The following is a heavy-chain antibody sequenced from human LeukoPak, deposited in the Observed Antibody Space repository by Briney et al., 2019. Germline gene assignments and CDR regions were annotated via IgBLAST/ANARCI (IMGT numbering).Heavy chain of an antibody. CDR1: GFTFRPYW. J-gene: IGHJ6*02. CDR2: IKNDGTT. Sequence: GGSLRLSCAASGFTFRPYWMHWVRQAPGKGLMWVSRIKNDGTTSYADSVKGRFTISRDNARNTLSLQVNSLRAEDTAVYHCTRDYYYGMDVWGQGTTVTVSS. V-gene: IGHV3-74*01. CDR3: TRDYYYGMDV.